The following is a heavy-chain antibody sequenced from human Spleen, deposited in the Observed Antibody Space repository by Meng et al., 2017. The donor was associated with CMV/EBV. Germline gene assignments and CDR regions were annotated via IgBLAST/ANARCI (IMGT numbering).Heavy chain of an antibody. CDR1: GFTFSSYA. J-gene: IGHJ6*02. V-gene: IGHV3-30-3*01. CDR3: ARDPYYYGMDV. Sequence: LSLTCAASGFTFSSYAMHWVRQAPGKGLEWVAVISYDGSNKYYADSMKGRFTISRDNSKNTLYLQMNSLRAEDTAVYYCARDPYYYGMDVWGQGTTVTVSS. CDR2: ISYDGSNK.